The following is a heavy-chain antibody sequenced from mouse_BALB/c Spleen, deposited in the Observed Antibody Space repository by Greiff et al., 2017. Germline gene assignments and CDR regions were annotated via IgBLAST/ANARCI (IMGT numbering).Heavy chain of an antibody. V-gene: IGHV3-2*02. CDR2: ISYSGST. D-gene: IGHD2-2*01. CDR1: GYSITSDYA. Sequence: EVQLQQSGPGLVKPSQSLSLTCTVTGYSITSDYAWNWIRQFPGNKLEWMGYISYSGSTSYNPSLKSRISITRDTSKNQFFLQLNSVTTEDTATYYCAREAYGYDGAWFAYWGQGTLVTASA. CDR3: AREAYGYDGAWFAY. J-gene: IGHJ3*01.